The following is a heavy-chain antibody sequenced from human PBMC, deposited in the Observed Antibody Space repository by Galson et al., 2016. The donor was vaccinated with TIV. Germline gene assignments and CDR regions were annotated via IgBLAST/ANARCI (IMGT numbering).Heavy chain of an antibody. J-gene: IGHJ6*02. V-gene: IGHV3-13*01. D-gene: IGHD1-7*01. Sequence: SLRLSCAASGFIFSRADMHWVRQVKGKGLEWVASAGLRDDTYYAVSMRGRFPIFRVNAQNSVYLQMNSLRVEDAAMYYCAKGLKGTPGIDYNMDVWGQGTTVTVSS. CDR3: AKGLKGTPGIDYNMDV. CDR2: AGLRDDT. CDR1: GFIFSRAD.